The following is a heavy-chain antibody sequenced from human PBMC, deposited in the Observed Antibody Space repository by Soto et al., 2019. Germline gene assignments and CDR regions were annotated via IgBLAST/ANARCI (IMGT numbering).Heavy chain of an antibody. D-gene: IGHD1-1*01. J-gene: IGHJ6*02. Sequence: ASVKVSCKASGYTFTSYGMHWVRQAPGQRLEWMGWINASNGNTKYSQKFQGRVTITRDTSASTAYMELSSLRSEDTAVYYCARDPPMEGMDVWGQGTTVTVSS. CDR2: INASNGNT. V-gene: IGHV1-3*01. CDR1: GYTFTSYG. CDR3: ARDPPMEGMDV.